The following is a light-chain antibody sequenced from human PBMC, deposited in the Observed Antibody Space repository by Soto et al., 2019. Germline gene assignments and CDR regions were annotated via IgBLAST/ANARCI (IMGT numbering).Light chain of an antibody. Sequence: EIVMTQSPATLSVSPGESATLSCRASQSVSSDLAWYQQKPGQAPRLLIYRASTRATGLPARFSGSGSGTEFTLTISSLQSEDFAVYYCQQYDSWPWTFGQGTKVDIK. V-gene: IGKV3-15*01. CDR1: QSVSSD. CDR2: RAS. J-gene: IGKJ1*01. CDR3: QQYDSWPWT.